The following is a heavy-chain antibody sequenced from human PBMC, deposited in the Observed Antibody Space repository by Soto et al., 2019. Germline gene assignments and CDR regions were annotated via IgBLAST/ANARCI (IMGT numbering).Heavy chain of an antibody. Sequence: HPGGSLRLSCAASGFTFSSYAMSWVRQAPGKGLEWVSAISGSGGSTYYADSVKGRFTISRDNSKNTLNLQMNSLRAEDTAVYYCAKDLRPPVDSSSSQYYYYGMDVWGQGTTVTVSS. CDR3: AKDLRPPVDSSSSQYYYYGMDV. V-gene: IGHV3-23*01. J-gene: IGHJ6*02. CDR1: GFTFSSYA. CDR2: ISGSGGST. D-gene: IGHD6-13*01.